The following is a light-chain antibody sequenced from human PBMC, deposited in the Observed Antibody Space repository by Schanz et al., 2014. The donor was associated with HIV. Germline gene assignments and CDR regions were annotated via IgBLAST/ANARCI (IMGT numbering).Light chain of an antibody. Sequence: QSVLTQPPSVSAAPGQRVTISCSGSAFNIGHNFVSWYQQFPGTAPKLLIYASHERPSEIPDRFSGSQTGTSATLAINGLQAEDEADYYCQSYASSLTAVFGTGTKLTVL. J-gene: IGLJ1*01. V-gene: IGLV1-51*01. CDR2: ASH. CDR1: AFNIGHNF. CDR3: QSYASSLTAV.